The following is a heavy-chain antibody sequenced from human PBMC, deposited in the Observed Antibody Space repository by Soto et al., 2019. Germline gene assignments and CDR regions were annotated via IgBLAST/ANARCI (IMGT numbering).Heavy chain of an antibody. Sequence: SVKVSCKASGYIFTGYCMHWVRQAPVQGLEWMGWINPNSGDTNYTQKFQGWVTMTRDTSISTAYMELSRLRSDDTAVYYCATSRISIAVAGETEYYFDYWGQGTLVTVSS. J-gene: IGHJ4*02. CDR1: GYIFTGYC. CDR3: ATSRISIAVAGETEYYFDY. V-gene: IGHV1-2*04. CDR2: INPNSGDT. D-gene: IGHD6-19*01.